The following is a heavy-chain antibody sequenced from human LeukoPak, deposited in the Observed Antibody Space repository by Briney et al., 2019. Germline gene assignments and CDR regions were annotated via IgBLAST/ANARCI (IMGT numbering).Heavy chain of an antibody. J-gene: IGHJ4*02. V-gene: IGHV3-23*01. CDR2: ISGRDEST. D-gene: IGHD5-24*01. CDR3: AKENFYNPYFEN. Sequence: GESLRLSCAASGFTFSNYAMRWVRQAPGKGLEWVSGISGRDESTYYADSVEGRFTISRGNSKNTVFLQMNSLRVEDTAVYFCAKENFYNPYFENWGQGTLVTVSS. CDR1: GFTFSNYA.